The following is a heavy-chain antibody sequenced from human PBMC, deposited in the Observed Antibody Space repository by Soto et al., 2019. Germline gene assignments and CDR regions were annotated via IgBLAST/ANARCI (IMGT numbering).Heavy chain of an antibody. D-gene: IGHD3-10*01. CDR1: GGSINGNNYS. CDR3: ARTRGSAVYFYFYGLDV. V-gene: IGHV4-39*07. J-gene: IGHJ6*02. CDR2: TYSSGGA. Sequence: LQESGPGLVKPSETLSLTCSISGGSINGNNYSWGWIRQPPGRGLEWIGNTYSSGGAYYDPSFKSRASIAVDTSKSHVLLKLTSVTAADTAIYYCARTRGSAVYFYFYGLDVWGHGTTVTVSS.